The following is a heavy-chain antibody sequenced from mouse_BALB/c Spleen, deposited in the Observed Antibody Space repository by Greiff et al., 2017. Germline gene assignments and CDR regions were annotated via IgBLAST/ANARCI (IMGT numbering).Heavy chain of an antibody. J-gene: IGHJ4*01. V-gene: IGHV1-63*02. CDR1: GYTFTNYW. Sequence: VQLQQSGAELVRPGTSVKISCKASGYTFTNYWLGWVKQRPGHGLEWIGDIYPGGGYTNYNEKFKGKATLTADTSSSTAYIQLSSLTSEDSAVSDVEISAIVAMRGCYAMDYWGQGTSVTVSS. CDR3: EISAIVAMRGCYAMDY. D-gene: IGHD1-1*01. CDR2: IYPGGGYT.